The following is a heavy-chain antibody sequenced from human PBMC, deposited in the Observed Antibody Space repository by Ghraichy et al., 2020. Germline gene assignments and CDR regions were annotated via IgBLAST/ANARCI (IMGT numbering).Heavy chain of an antibody. CDR1: GGSISSGGYY. V-gene: IGHV4-31*03. J-gene: IGHJ4*02. CDR2: IYYSGST. CDR3: ARCGDGYNSGPTDFDY. Sequence: SETLSLTCTVSGGSISSGGYYWSWIRQHPGKGLEWIGYIYYSGSTYYNPSLKSRVTISVDTSKNQFSLKLSSVTAADTAVYYCARCGDGYNSGPTDFDYWGQGTLVTVSS. D-gene: IGHD5-24*01.